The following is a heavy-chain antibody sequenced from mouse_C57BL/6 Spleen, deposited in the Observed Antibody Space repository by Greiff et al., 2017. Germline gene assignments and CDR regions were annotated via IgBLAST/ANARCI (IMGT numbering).Heavy chain of an antibody. CDR3: ARGYSGSGYSYFDV. J-gene: IGHJ1*03. D-gene: IGHD1-1*01. V-gene: IGHV1-82*01. Sequence: QVQLKESGPELVKPGASVKISCKASGYAFSSSWMNWVKQRPGKGLEWIGRIYPGDGDTNYNGKFKGKATLTADKSSSTAYMQLSGLTSEDSAVYVCARGYSGSGYSYFDVWGTGTTVTVSS. CDR2: IYPGDGDT. CDR1: GYAFSSSW.